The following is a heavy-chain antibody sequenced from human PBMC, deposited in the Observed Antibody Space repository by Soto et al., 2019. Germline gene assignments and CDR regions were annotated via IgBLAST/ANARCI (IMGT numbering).Heavy chain of an antibody. CDR3: AKDRLRGGFLTTATTNGMHV. J-gene: IGHJ6*02. Sequence: GGSLRLSCAASGFTFSSYGMHWVRQAPGKGLEWVALISYDGSNKYYVDSVKGRFTISRDNSKNTLFLQMNSLRAGDTAVYYCAKDRLRGGFLTTATTNGMHVWGQGTTVTVSS. V-gene: IGHV3-30*18. D-gene: IGHD1-26*01. CDR2: ISYDGSNK. CDR1: GFTFSSYG.